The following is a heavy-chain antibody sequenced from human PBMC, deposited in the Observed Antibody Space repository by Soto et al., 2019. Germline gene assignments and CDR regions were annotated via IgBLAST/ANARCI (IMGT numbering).Heavy chain of an antibody. D-gene: IGHD2-2*01. Sequence: WTWIRQHPGKGPEWIGYIYFSGSTYYNPSLKSRVTISVDASENQFSLKLASVSAADTAVYYCARGGSTGFYWGQGTLVTVSS. CDR3: ARGGSTGFY. CDR2: IYFSGST. V-gene: IGHV4-31*02. J-gene: IGHJ4*02.